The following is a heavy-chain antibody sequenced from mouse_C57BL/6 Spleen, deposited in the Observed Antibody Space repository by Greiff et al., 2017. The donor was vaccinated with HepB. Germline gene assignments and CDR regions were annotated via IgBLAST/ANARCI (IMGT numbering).Heavy chain of an antibody. CDR3: ASIYYGNLSFDY. V-gene: IGHV3-6*01. Sequence: EVQLQQSGPGLVKPSQSLSLTCSVTGYSITSGYYWNWIRQFPGNKLEWMGYISYDGSNNYNPSLKNRISITRDTSKNQFFLKLNSVTTEDTATYYCASIYYGNLSFDYWGQGTTLTVSS. CDR1: GYSITSGYY. CDR2: ISYDGSN. D-gene: IGHD2-1*01. J-gene: IGHJ2*01.